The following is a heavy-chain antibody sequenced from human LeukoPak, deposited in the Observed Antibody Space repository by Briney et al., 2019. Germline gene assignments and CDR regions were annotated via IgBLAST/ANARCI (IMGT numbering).Heavy chain of an antibody. D-gene: IGHD5-18*01. CDR2: IIPIFGTA. CDR3: ARDVDTATDQINDY. V-gene: IGHV1-69*06. CDR1: GGTFSSYA. Sequence: SVKVSCKASGGTFSSYAISWVRQAPGQGLEWMGGIIPIFGTANYAQKFQGRVTITADKSTSTAYMELSSLRSDDTAVYYCARDVDTATDQINDYWGQGTLVTVSS. J-gene: IGHJ4*02.